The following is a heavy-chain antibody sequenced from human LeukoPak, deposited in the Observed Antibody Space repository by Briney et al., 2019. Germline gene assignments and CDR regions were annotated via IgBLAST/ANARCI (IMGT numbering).Heavy chain of an antibody. V-gene: IGHV4-59*12. Sequence: SETLSLTRTFSGGSISSYYRRWIRQPPGKGLEWVGYIYYRGSTNYNPSPKSRVTNSVDTTKNHISLKLSSVTASDTAVYYFALYGGDHIDYWGQGTLVTVSS. CDR1: GGSISSYY. D-gene: IGHD2-8*01. CDR3: ALYGGDHIDY. J-gene: IGHJ4*02. CDR2: IYYRGST.